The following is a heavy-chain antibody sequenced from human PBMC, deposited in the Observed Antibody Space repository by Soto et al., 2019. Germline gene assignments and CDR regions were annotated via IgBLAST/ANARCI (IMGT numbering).Heavy chain of an antibody. CDR2: ISGDSNYI. J-gene: IGHJ3*01. Sequence: EVQLVESGGGLVKPGGSLRLSCAASGFSFSGYNMNWVRQAPGKGLEWVSSISGDSNYIYYADSVQGRFTISRDNAKNSVYLQMNSLRAEDTAVYYCARVVYFDRSAYGPWGQGTMVTVSS. V-gene: IGHV3-21*01. D-gene: IGHD3-22*01. CDR3: ARVVYFDRSAYGP. CDR1: GFSFSGYN.